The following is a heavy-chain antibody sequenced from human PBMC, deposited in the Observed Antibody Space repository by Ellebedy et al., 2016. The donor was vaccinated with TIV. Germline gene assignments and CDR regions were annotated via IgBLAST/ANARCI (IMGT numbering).Heavy chain of an antibody. CDR3: VRDGAYGDYSPGYYGMDV. CDR1: GFTFNSYW. CDR2: INQDGSRI. Sequence: GGSLRLSYAASGFTFNSYWMSWVRQAPGKGLEWVANINQDGSRIYYVDSVKGRFTISRDNAKNSVYLRMNTLRVEDTAVYHCVRDGAYGDYSPGYYGMDVWGQGTMVTVSS. V-gene: IGHV3-7*03. D-gene: IGHD3-22*01. J-gene: IGHJ6*02.